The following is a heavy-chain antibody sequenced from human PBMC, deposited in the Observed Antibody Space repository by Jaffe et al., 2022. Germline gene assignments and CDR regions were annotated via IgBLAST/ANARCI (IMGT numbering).Heavy chain of an antibody. V-gene: IGHV3-48*01. CDR3: ARDPEGYCSGGSCYSVFDY. CDR1: GFTFSSYS. Sequence: EVQLVESGGGLVQPGGSLRLSCAASGFTFSSYSMNWVRQAPGKGLEWVSYISSSSSTIYYADSVKGRFTISRDNAKNSLYLQMNSLRAEDTAVYYCARDPEGYCSGGSCYSVFDYWGQGTLVTVSS. J-gene: IGHJ4*02. CDR2: ISSSSSTI. D-gene: IGHD2-15*01.